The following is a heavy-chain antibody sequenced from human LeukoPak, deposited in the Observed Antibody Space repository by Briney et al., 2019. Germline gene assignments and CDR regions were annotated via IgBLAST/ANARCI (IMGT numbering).Heavy chain of an antibody. CDR1: GFTFSSYA. J-gene: IGHJ4*02. Sequence: PGRSLGLSCAASGFTFSSYAMHGVRQAPGKGLEWVAVISYDGSNKYYADSVKGRFTISRDNSKNTLYLQMNSLRAEDTAVYYCARDECSSTSCYFDYWGQGTLVTVSS. CDR2: ISYDGSNK. D-gene: IGHD2-2*01. V-gene: IGHV3-30-3*01. CDR3: ARDECSSTSCYFDY.